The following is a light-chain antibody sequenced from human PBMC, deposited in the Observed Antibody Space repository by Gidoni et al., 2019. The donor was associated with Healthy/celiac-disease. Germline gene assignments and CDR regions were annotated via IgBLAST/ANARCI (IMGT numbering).Light chain of an antibody. CDR2: GNS. V-gene: IGLV1-40*01. CDR3: QSYDSSLSGLV. CDR1: RSYIGVGYD. J-gene: IGLJ2*01. Sequence: QSVLPKTPSASSHPRQRVTISCTGGRSYIGVGYDVHWYQQLPGTAPKLLIYGNSNRPSGVPDRVSGSKSGTSASLAITGLQAEDEADYYCQSYDSSLSGLVFGGGTKLTVL.